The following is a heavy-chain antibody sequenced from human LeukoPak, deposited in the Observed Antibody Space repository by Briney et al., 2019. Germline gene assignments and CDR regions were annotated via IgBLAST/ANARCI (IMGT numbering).Heavy chain of an antibody. Sequence: SETLSLTCTVSGGSISSYYWSWIRQPAGKGLEWIGRIYTSGSTNYNPSLKSRVTISVDTSKNQFSLKLSSVTAADTAVYYCARGRAGRHYYYYGMDVWGQGTTVTVSS. J-gene: IGHJ6*02. CDR3: ARGRAGRHYYYYGMDV. V-gene: IGHV4-4*07. CDR1: GGSISSYY. CDR2: IYTSGST.